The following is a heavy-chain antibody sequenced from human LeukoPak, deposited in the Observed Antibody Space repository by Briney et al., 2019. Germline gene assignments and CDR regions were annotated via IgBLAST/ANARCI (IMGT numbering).Heavy chain of an antibody. CDR2: INSDGSST. V-gene: IGHV3-74*01. J-gene: IGHJ2*01. Sequence: GGSLRLSCAASGFTFSSYWMHWVRQAPGKGLVWVSRINSDGSSTSYADSVKGRFTISRDNAKNTLYLQMNSLRAEDTALYHCARDAHCSSTSCDKPLWYFDLWGRGTLVTVSS. CDR3: ARDAHCSSTSCDKPLWYFDL. CDR1: GFTFSSYW. D-gene: IGHD2-2*02.